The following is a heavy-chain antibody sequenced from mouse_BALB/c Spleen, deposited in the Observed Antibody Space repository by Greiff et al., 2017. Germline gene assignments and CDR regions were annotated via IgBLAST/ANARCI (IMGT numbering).Heavy chain of an antibody. CDR3: TRGGGNYRDYAMDY. J-gene: IGHJ4*01. CDR1: GFTFSSYT. Sequence: EVKLVESGGGLVKPGGSLKLSCAASGFTFSSYTMSWVRQTPEKRLEWVATISSGGSYTYYPDSVKGRFTISRDNAKNTLYLQMSSLKSEDTAMYYCTRGGGNYRDYAMDYWGQGTSVTVSS. V-gene: IGHV5-6-4*01. D-gene: IGHD2-1*01. CDR2: ISSGGSYT.